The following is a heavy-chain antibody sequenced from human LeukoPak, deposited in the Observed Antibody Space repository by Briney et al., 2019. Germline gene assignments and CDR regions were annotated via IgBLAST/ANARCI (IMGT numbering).Heavy chain of an antibody. J-gene: IGHJ4*02. D-gene: IGHD2-2*01. CDR3: ARDGLGVRTFDY. V-gene: IGHV4-59*01. CDR2: IYYSGST. Sequence: SETLSLTCTVSGGSISSYYWSWIRQPPGKGLEWIGYIYYSGSTNYNPSLKSRVTISVDTSKNQFSLKLSSVTAADTAVYYCARDGLGVRTFDYWGQGTLVTVSS. CDR1: GGSISSYY.